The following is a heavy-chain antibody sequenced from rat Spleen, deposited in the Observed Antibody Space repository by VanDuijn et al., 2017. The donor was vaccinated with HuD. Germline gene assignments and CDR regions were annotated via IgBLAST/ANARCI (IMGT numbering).Heavy chain of an antibody. CDR1: GFIFSNYD. J-gene: IGHJ3*01. CDR3: VRQDTSGYANWFTY. CDR2: ISPSGGST. Sequence: EVQLVESGGDLVQPGRSLKLSCAASGFIFSNYDMAWVRQAPTKGLGWVASISPSGGSTYYRDSVKGRFTVSRDNAKSTLYLQMDSLRSEDTATYYCVRQDTSGYANWFTYWGQGTLVTVSS. V-gene: IGHV5-25*01. D-gene: IGHD4-3*01.